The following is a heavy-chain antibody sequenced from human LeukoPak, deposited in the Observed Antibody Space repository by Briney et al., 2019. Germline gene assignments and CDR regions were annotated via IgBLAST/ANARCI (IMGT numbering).Heavy chain of an antibody. J-gene: IGHJ4*02. Sequence: GGSLRLSCVASGFSFSSYWMHWVRQAPGKGLMWVSRIDSDGSSTNYADSVKGRLTISRDNAKNSLYLQMNSLRAEDTAVYYCARDQYSGIDYWGQGTLVTVSS. V-gene: IGHV3-74*01. CDR1: GFSFSSYW. CDR3: ARDQYSGIDY. D-gene: IGHD1-26*01. CDR2: IDSDGSST.